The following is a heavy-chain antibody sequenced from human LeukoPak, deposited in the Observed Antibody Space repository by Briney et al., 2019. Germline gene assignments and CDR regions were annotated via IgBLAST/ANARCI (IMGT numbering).Heavy chain of an antibody. D-gene: IGHD5-12*01. CDR1: GFPFSSYA. Sequence: GGSLRLSCAASGFPFSSYAMNWVRQAPGKGLEWVGRIKSKTDGGTTDYAAPVKGRFAISRDDSKNTLYLQMNSLKTEDTAVYYCTTTGLPDLDYWGQGTLVTVSS. J-gene: IGHJ4*02. CDR3: TTTGLPDLDY. V-gene: IGHV3-15*01. CDR2: IKSKTDGGTT.